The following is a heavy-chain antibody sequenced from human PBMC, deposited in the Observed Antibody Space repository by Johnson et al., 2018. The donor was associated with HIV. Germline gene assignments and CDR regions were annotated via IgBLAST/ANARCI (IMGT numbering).Heavy chain of an antibody. D-gene: IGHD1-1*01. CDR1: GFTFSSYA. CDR3: ATVWRNEGRHSFDV. V-gene: IGHV3-30*04. CDR2: ISYDGSNK. Sequence: QVQLVESGGGVVQPGRSLRLSCAASGFTFSSYAIHWVRQAPGKGLEWVAVISYDGSNKYYADSVKGRFTISRDNSKNTLYLQMNSLRAEDTAVYYCATVWRNEGRHSFDVWGLGTMVTVSS. J-gene: IGHJ3*01.